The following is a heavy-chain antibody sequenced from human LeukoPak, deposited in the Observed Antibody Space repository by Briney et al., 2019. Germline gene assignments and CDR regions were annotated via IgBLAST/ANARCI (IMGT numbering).Heavy chain of an antibody. CDR2: IYTSGST. CDR3: AREGYCTGTSCSYYYYYYMDV. CDR1: GGSISSYY. D-gene: IGHD2-2*01. J-gene: IGHJ6*03. V-gene: IGHV4-4*07. Sequence: SETLSLTCTVSGGSISSYYWSWIRQPAGKGLEWIGRIYTSGSTNYSPSLKSRVTMSVDTSKNQFSLKLSSVTAADTAVYYCAREGYCTGTSCSYYYYYYMDVWGKGTTVTVSS.